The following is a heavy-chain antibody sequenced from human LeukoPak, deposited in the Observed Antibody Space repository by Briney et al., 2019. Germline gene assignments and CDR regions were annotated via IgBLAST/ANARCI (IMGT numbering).Heavy chain of an antibody. D-gene: IGHD2-2*01. J-gene: IGHJ6*02. CDR1: GFTVSSNY. CDR3: AREVPAAVYGMDV. Sequence: GGSLRLSCAASGFTVSSNYMSWVRQAPGKGLEWVSVIYSGGSTYYADSVKGRFTISRDNSKNTLYLQMNSLGAEDTAVYYCAREVPAAVYGMDVWGQGTTVTVSS. V-gene: IGHV3-53*01. CDR2: IYSGGST.